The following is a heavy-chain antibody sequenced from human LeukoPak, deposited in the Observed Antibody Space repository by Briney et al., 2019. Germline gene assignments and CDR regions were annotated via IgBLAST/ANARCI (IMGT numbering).Heavy chain of an antibody. CDR2: INSDGSST. J-gene: IGHJ5*02. CDR1: GFTFSSYG. V-gene: IGHV3-74*01. Sequence: PGGSLRLSCAASGFTFSSYGMSWVRQAPGRGLVWVSGINSDGSSTSYADSVKGRFTISRDNAKNTLYLQMNSLRAEDTAVYYCARLWFGEGVDPWGQGTLVTVSS. D-gene: IGHD3-10*01. CDR3: ARLWFGEGVDP.